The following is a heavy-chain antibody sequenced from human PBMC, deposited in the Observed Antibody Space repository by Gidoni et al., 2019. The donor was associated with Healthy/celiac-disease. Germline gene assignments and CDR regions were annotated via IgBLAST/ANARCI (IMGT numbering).Heavy chain of an antibody. CDR2: IYHSGGT. Sequence: QVQLQESGPGLVKPSETLSHTCAVSGYSISSGYYWGWIRQPPGKGLEWIVSIYHSGGTYYNPSLKSRVTISVDTSKNQFSLKLSSVTAADTAVYYCARDEVTTSYYYGMDVWGQGTTVTVSS. CDR3: ARDEVTTSYYYGMDV. CDR1: GYSISSGYY. V-gene: IGHV4-38-2*02. D-gene: IGHD4-17*01. J-gene: IGHJ6*02.